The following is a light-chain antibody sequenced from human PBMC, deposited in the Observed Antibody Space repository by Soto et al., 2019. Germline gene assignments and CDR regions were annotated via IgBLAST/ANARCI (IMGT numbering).Light chain of an antibody. Sequence: DIVLTQSPGTLSLSLGERTTLXXRASQSVSSNHLAWYQQKPGQAPXLLIYGGSSRATGIPVRFSGSWSETDFTLTITRLEPEDFAVYYCQQYSSSRTFGQGTKVDIK. V-gene: IGKV3-20*01. J-gene: IGKJ1*01. CDR2: GGS. CDR3: QQYSSSRT. CDR1: QSVSSNH.